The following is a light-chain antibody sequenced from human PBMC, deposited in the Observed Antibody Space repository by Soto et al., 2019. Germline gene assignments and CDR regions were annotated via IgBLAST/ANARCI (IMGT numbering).Light chain of an antibody. Sequence: EIVLTQSPGTLSLSPGERATLSCRASQSVNNNYLAWYQQKPGQAPRLLIYGASTRATGISDRFSGSVSGTDFTLTISRLEPEDVGVFYCHLYNRSPYNFGQGTKLEIK. V-gene: IGKV3-20*01. CDR1: QSVNNNY. CDR2: GAS. J-gene: IGKJ2*01. CDR3: HLYNRSPYN.